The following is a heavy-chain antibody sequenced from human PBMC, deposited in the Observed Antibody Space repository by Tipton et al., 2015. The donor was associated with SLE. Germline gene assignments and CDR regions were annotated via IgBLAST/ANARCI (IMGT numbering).Heavy chain of an antibody. Sequence: TLSLTCAVSGGSISSGGYSWSWIRQPPGKGLEWIGYIYHSGSTYYNPSLKSRVTISVGRSKNQFSLKVSSVTAADTAVYYCASHRGLGAHPGYWGQGTLVTVSS. CDR3: ASHRGLGAHPGY. D-gene: IGHD3/OR15-3a*01. J-gene: IGHJ4*02. CDR2: IYHSGST. CDR1: GGSISSGGYS. V-gene: IGHV4-30-2*01.